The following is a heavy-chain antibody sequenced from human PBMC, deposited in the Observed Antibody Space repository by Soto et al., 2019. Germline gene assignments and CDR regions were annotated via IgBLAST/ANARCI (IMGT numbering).Heavy chain of an antibody. Sequence: QVQLVESGGGVVQPGRSLRLSCAASGFPFTSYGMHWVREGPDKWLEWVAIISYDGSDKYYSDSVKGRFTISRDNSKNTLYLQMNSLRPEDTALYYCVGGQYYFDYRGHGTLVIVSS. CDR1: GFPFTSYG. CDR2: ISYDGSDK. V-gene: IGHV3-30*03. J-gene: IGHJ4*01. CDR3: VGGQYYFDY. D-gene: IGHD3-10*01.